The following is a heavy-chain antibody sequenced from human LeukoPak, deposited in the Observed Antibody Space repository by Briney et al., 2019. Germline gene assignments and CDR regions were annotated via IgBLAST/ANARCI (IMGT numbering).Heavy chain of an antibody. CDR3: ARYYDFWSGYYMGGGANWFDP. CDR1: GYSISSGYY. CDR2: IYHSGST. Sequence: SETLSLTCAVSGYSISSGYYWGWIRQPPGKGLEWIGSIYHSGSTYCNPSLKSRVTISVDTSKNQFSLKLSSVTAADTAVYYCARYYDFWSGYYMGGGANWFDPWGQGTLVTVSS. V-gene: IGHV4-38-2*01. D-gene: IGHD3-3*01. J-gene: IGHJ5*02.